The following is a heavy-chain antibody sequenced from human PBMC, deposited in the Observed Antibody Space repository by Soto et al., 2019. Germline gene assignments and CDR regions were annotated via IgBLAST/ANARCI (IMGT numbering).Heavy chain of an antibody. D-gene: IGHD3-10*01. CDR3: ARDPQTRYGSGSYYNVRSYDYYGMDV. Sequence: ASVKVSCKASGYAFTGYYMYWVRHAPGQGLEWMGWINPNSGGTNYAQKFQGWVTMTRDTSISTAYMELSRLRSDDTAVYYCARDPQTRYGSGSYYNVRSYDYYGMDVWGQGTTVTVSS. V-gene: IGHV1-2*04. CDR2: INPNSGGT. CDR1: GYAFTGYY. J-gene: IGHJ6*02.